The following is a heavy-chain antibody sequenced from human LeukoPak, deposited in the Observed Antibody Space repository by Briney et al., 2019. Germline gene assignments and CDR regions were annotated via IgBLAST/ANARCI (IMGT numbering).Heavy chain of an antibody. D-gene: IGHD6-25*01. J-gene: IGHJ6*02. CDR1: GYSFISYW. Sequence: GESLKISCKGSGYSFISYWIGWVRQMPGKGLEWMGVIYPGDSDTTYSPSFQGQVTISADKSIGTAHLQWSSLKASDTAIYYCARQGSVGFHGNYYYDGLDVWGPGTTVTVSS. V-gene: IGHV5-51*01. CDR2: IYPGDSDT. CDR3: ARQGSVGFHGNYYYDGLDV.